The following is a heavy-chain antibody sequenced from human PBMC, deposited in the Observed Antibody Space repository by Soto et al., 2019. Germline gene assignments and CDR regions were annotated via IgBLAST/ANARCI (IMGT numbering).Heavy chain of an antibody. Sequence: SETLSLTCTVSGGSISSYYWSWIRQPPGKGLEWIGYIYYSGSTNYNPSLKSRVTISVDTSKNQFSLKLSSVTAADTAVYYCARGIAPGSGSTNYYYYYYMDVWGKGTTVTVSS. D-gene: IGHD3-10*01. CDR2: IYYSGST. CDR3: ARGIAPGSGSTNYYYYYYMDV. J-gene: IGHJ6*03. V-gene: IGHV4-59*01. CDR1: GGSISSYY.